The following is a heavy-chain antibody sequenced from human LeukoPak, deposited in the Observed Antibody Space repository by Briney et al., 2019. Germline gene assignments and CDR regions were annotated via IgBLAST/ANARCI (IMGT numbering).Heavy chain of an antibody. D-gene: IGHD6-13*01. J-gene: IGHJ4*02. CDR3: ARGHARATGWQQLVQGHFDY. Sequence: SETLSLTCTVSGGSISSSSYYWGWIRQPPGKGLEWIGSIYYSVSTYYNPSLKSRVTISGDTSKNQFSLKLSSVTAADTAVYYCARGHARATGWQQLVQGHFDYWGQGTLVTVSS. CDR2: IYYSVST. V-gene: IGHV4-39*07. CDR1: GGSISSSSYY.